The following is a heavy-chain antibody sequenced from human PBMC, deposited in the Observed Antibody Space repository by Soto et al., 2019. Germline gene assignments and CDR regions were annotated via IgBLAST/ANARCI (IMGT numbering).Heavy chain of an antibody. CDR1: GDSVTGNTAG. V-gene: IGHV6-1*01. J-gene: IGHJ6*02. Sequence: SQTLSLTCVISGDSVTGNTAGWNWIRQSPSRGLEWLGRTYYRSKWYYDYAGSVKGRMTINPDTSRNQFSLQLNSVSPEDTAVYYCASGMLVRGAYYVDVWGQVTTVTVSS. CDR3: ASGMLVRGAYYVDV. CDR2: TYYRSKWYY. D-gene: IGHD3-10*01.